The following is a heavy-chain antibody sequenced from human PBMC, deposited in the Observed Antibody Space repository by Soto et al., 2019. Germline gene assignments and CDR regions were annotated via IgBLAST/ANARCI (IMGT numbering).Heavy chain of an antibody. D-gene: IGHD1-26*01. CDR1: GFTFTNYG. V-gene: IGHV3-33*01. CDR2: IWYDGSNK. Sequence: QVQLVESGGGVVQSGRSLRLSCAASGFTFTNYGMHWVRQAPGKGLEWVAVIWYDGSNKYYADSVKGRFTISKDNSQNTLYLQMNNLRAEDTAMYYCTRDPYGGSRYYFDSWGQGTLVTVSS. CDR3: TRDPYGGSRYYFDS. J-gene: IGHJ4*02.